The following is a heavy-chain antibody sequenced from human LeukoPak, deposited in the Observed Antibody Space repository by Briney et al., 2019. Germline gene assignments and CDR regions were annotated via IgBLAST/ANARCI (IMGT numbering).Heavy chain of an antibody. CDR1: GGSVSGGSYY. D-gene: IGHD6-13*01. CDR2: IYYSGST. Sequence: SETLSLTCTVSGGSVSGGSYYWSWIRQPPGKGLEWIGYIYYSGSTNYNPSLKSRVTISVDTSKNQFSLKLSSVTAADTAVYYCARERYSSSWYIDYWGQGTLVTVSS. J-gene: IGHJ4*02. V-gene: IGHV4-61*01. CDR3: ARERYSSSWYIDY.